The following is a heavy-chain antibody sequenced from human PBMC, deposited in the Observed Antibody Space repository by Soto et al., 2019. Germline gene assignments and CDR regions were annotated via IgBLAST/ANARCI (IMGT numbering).Heavy chain of an antibody. CDR2: INSDGSST. CDR1: GFSFSSSW. Sequence: PGGSLRPSCVVSGFSFSSSWMHWVRQAPGKGLVWVSRINSDGSSTNYADSVKGRFTTSRDNAKNMLYLQMNSLRVEDTALYYCVTGWSGYWGQGTLVTVSS. V-gene: IGHV3-74*01. D-gene: IGHD2-15*01. J-gene: IGHJ4*02. CDR3: VTGWSGY.